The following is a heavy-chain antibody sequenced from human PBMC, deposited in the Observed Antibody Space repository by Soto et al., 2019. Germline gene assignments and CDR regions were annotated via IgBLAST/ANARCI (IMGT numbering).Heavy chain of an antibody. CDR1: GFTFSSYS. CDR3: ARGGITIFGVVTGTN. V-gene: IGHV3-21*01. D-gene: IGHD3-3*01. CDR2: ISSSSSYI. Sequence: GGSLRLSCAAPGFTFSSYSMNWVRQAPGKGLEWVSSISSSSSYIYYADSVKGRFTISRDNAKNSLYLQMNSLRAEDTAVYYCARGGITIFGVVTGTNWGQGTLVTVSS. J-gene: IGHJ4*02.